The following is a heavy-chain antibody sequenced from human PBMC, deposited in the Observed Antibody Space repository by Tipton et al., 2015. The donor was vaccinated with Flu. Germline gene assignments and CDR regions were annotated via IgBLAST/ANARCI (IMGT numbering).Heavy chain of an antibody. J-gene: IGHJ4*02. D-gene: IGHD6-13*01. CDR1: GFAFSNYG. CDR2: ISGGSTIT. CDR3: SSGSSPTY. Sequence: AVSGFAFSNYGMSWVRQAPGKGLEWVSYISGGSTITSYANSVKGRFTISRDNSKNTLYLQMDSLRVDDTAVYYCSSGSSPTYWGLGTLVTVSS. V-gene: IGHV3-23*01.